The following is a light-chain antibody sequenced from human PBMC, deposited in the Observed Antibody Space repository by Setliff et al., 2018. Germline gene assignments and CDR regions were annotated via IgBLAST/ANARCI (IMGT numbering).Light chain of an antibody. CDR1: NRDVGGYNY. Sequence: QSVLTQPAAVSGSPGQSITIPCAGTNRDVGGYNYASWYQQHPNKAPKLMIYEVTKRPSGVSDRFSGSKSGNTASLTISGLQAEDEADYYCLSYTSETTHALFAGGTK. CDR3: LSYTSETTHAL. V-gene: IGLV2-14*03. J-gene: IGLJ2*01. CDR2: EVT.